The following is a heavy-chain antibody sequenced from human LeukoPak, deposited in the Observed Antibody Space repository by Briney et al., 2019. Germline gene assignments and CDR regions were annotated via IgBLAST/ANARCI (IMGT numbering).Heavy chain of an antibody. CDR1: GFIFSSYW. V-gene: IGHV3-7*01. Sequence: GGSLRLSCAASGFIFSSYWMNWVRQAPGKGLERVANIKDDGSENYYVDSVKGRFTISRDNAKNSVFLQMNSLRADDTAVYYCARDRGWQTFDYWGQGSQVTVSS. CDR3: ARDRGWQTFDY. D-gene: IGHD6-19*01. CDR2: IKDDGSEN. J-gene: IGHJ4*02.